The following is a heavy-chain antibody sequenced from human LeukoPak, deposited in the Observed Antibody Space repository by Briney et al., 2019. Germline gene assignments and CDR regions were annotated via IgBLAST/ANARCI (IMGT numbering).Heavy chain of an antibody. V-gene: IGHV3-30-3*01. CDR2: ISYDGSNK. Sequence: PGGSLRLSCAASGFTFSSYAMHWVRQAPGKGLEWVAVISYDGSNKYYADSVKGRFTISRDNSKNTLYLQMNSLRAEDTAVYYCARERYDFWSGYWTGNYWGQGTLVTVSS. J-gene: IGHJ4*02. D-gene: IGHD3-3*01. CDR1: GFTFSSYA. CDR3: ARERYDFWSGYWTGNY.